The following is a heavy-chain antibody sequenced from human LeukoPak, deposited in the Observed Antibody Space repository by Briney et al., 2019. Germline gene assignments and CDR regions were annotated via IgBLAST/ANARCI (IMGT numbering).Heavy chain of an antibody. CDR2: IYPRDGST. V-gene: IGHV1-46*01. J-gene: IGHJ4*02. D-gene: IGHD3-22*01. CDR1: GYTFTNNY. Sequence: ASVKVSCKASGYTFTNNYLHWVRQAPGQGLEWMGMIYPRDGSTSYAQNFQGRVTVTRDTSTTTVHMELRGLRSDDTAVYYCARVVVTMIVVVPRAFDYWGQGTLVTVSS. CDR3: ARVVVTMIVVVPRAFDY.